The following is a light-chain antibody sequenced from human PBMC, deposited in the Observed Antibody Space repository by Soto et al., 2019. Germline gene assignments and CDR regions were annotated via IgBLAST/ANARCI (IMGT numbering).Light chain of an antibody. V-gene: IGKV3-20*01. Sequence: EIVLTQSPGTLSLSPGERATLSCRASQSVSSSYLAWYQQKPGQAPRLLIYGASSRATGIPDRFSGSGSGTDFPLNISRLEPEDFAVYYCQQYGSSPPITCGQGTRLEIK. CDR2: GAS. CDR3: QQYGSSPPIT. J-gene: IGKJ5*01. CDR1: QSVSSSY.